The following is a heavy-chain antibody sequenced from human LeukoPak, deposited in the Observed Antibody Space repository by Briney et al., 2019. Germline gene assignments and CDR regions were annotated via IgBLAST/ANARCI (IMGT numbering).Heavy chain of an antibody. CDR2: VTPNSGGT. V-gene: IGHV1-2*02. CDR1: GYTFTGYY. J-gene: IGHJ6*03. D-gene: IGHD3-10*01. CDR3: AREAYGSGSFRTDYYYMDV. Sequence: ASVKVSCKASGYTFTGYYMHWVRQAPGQGLEWMGWVTPNSGGTNYAQRFQDRVTMTRDTSISTAYMELNRLRSDDTAVYYCAREAYGSGSFRTDYYYMDVWGKGTTVTISS.